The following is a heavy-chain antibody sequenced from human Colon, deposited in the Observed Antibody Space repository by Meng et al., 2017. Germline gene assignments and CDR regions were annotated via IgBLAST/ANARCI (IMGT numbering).Heavy chain of an antibody. J-gene: IGHJ4*02. D-gene: IGHD3-10*01. V-gene: IGHV4-4*02. CDR3: ARVIYASGNMAHLDY. Sequence: VPLEGSGQVLGDALGTLSLSCVVCGDCSRSSNWWRWDRQPPGGGLGWIGEICHSGSTNYNPSLKNRVSMTVDKSNNEFSLTLSSVTAADTAFYYCARVIYASGNMAHLDYWGQGTLVTVSS. CDR2: ICHSGST. CDR1: GDCSRSSNW.